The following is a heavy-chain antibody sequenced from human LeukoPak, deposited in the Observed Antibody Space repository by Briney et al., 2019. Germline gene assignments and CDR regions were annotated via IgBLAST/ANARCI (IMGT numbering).Heavy chain of an antibody. CDR1: GFTFSSYG. V-gene: IGHV3-30*03. J-gene: IGHJ4*02. CDR2: ISYHGSNK. D-gene: IGHD6-19*01. CDR3: ASPIAVVGSGIDY. Sequence: PGRSLRLSCAASGFTFSSYGMHWVRQAPGKGLEWVAVISYHGSNKYYADSVKGRFTISRDNSKNTLYLQINSLRAEDTGVYYCASPIAVVGSGIDYWGQGTLVTVSS.